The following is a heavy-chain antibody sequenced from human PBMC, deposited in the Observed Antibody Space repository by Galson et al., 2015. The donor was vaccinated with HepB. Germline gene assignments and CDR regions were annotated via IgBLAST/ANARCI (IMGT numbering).Heavy chain of an antibody. CDR2: IKSKTDGGTT. V-gene: IGHV3-15*01. CDR1: GFTFSNAW. CDR3: TTGGDRGPNYDSSGRTIMSLYYYYGMDV. Sequence: SLRLSCAASGFTFSNAWMSWVRQAPGKGLEWVGRIKSKTDGGTTDYAAPVRGRFTISRDDSKNTLYLQMNSLKTEDTAVYYCTTGGDRGPNYDSSGRTIMSLYYYYGMDVWGQGTTVTVSS. D-gene: IGHD3-22*01. J-gene: IGHJ6*02.